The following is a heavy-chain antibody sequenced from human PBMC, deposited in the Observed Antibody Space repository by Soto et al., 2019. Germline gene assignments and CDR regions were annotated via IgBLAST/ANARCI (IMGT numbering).Heavy chain of an antibody. V-gene: IGHV3-30-3*01. Sequence: QVQLVESGGGVVQPGRSLRLSCAASGFTFSSYAMHWVRQAPGKGLEWVAVISYDGSNKYYADSVKGRFTISRDNSKNTLYLQMNSLRAEDTAVYYCAREMRARVYFVYWGQGTLVTVSS. CDR1: GFTFSSYA. J-gene: IGHJ4*02. CDR2: ISYDGSNK. CDR3: AREMRARVYFVY.